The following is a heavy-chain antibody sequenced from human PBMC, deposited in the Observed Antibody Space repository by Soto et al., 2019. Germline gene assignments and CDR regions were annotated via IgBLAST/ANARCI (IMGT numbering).Heavy chain of an antibody. V-gene: IGHV3-48*02. Sequence: GGSLRLSCAASGLTFTSYSMNWVRQAPGKGLEWVSFISSSSSTIYYADSVKGRFTISRDNAKNSLYLQMNSLRDEDTAVYYCARLKQDYAVAWGQGTLVTVSS. CDR3: ARLKQDYAVA. J-gene: IGHJ5*02. CDR2: ISSSSSTI. D-gene: IGHD3-16*01. CDR1: GLTFTSYS.